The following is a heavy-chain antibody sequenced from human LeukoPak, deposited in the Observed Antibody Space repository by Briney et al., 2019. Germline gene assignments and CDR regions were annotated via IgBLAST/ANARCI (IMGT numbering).Heavy chain of an antibody. V-gene: IGHV1-18*01. CDR3: ARDHPSGVFDY. CDR2: ISAYNGNT. Sequence: GASVKVSCKASGYTLTSYGISWVRHAPGQGLEWMGWISAYNGNTNYAQKLQGRVTMTTDTSTSTAYMELRSLRSDDTAVYYCARDHPSGVFDYWGQGTLVTVSS. D-gene: IGHD6-25*01. J-gene: IGHJ4*02. CDR1: GYTLTSYG.